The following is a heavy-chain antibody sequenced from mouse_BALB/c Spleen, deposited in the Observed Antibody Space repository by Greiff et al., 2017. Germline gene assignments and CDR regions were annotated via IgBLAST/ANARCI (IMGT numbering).Heavy chain of an antibody. CDR1: GYTFTDYE. D-gene: IGHD2-4*01. CDR2: IDPETGGT. CDR3: TRSDDYDY. J-gene: IGHJ2*01. Sequence: QVQLKESGAELVRPGASVTLSCKASGYTFTDYEMHWVKQTPVHGLEWIGAIDPETGGTAYNQKFKGKATLTADKSSSTAYMELRSLTSEDSAVYYCTRSDDYDYWGQGTTLTVSS. V-gene: IGHV1-15*01.